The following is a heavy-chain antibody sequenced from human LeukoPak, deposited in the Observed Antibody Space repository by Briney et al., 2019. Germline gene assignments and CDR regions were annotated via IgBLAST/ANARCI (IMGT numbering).Heavy chain of an antibody. CDR2: INPSGDGT. V-gene: IGHV1-46*01. D-gene: IGHD1-26*01. J-gene: IGHJ4*02. CDR1: GYSFSSCY. CDR3: AREVTIGVGATDY. Sequence: ASVKVSCKASGYSFSSCYMHWVRQAPGQGLEWMGIINPSGDGTSYAQKFQGRVTMTRDTSTSTVYMEVSSLRSEDTAVYYCAREVTIGVGATDYWGQGTLVTVSS.